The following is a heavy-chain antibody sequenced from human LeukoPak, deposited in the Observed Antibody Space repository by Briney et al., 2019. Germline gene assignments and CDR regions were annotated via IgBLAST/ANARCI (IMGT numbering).Heavy chain of an antibody. CDR1: GFTFSSYW. D-gene: IGHD1-26*01. CDR2: IKQDGSEK. Sequence: PGKSLRLSCAASGFTFSSYWMSWVRQAPGKGLEWVADIKQDGSEKYYVDSVKGRFTISRDNAENSLYLQMNSLRAEDTAVYYCASGLNSAFGYWGQGTLVTVSS. J-gene: IGHJ4*02. V-gene: IGHV3-7*01. CDR3: ASGLNSAFGY.